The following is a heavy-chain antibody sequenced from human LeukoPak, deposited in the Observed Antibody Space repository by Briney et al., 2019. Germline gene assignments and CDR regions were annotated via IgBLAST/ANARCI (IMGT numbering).Heavy chain of an antibody. D-gene: IGHD2-2*01. V-gene: IGHV4-39*07. CDR1: GGSISSSSYY. J-gene: IGHJ4*02. Sequence: SETLSLTCTVSGGSISSSSYYWGWIRQPPGKGLEWIGSIYYSGSTYYNPSLKSRVTISVDTSKSQFSLKLSSVTAADTAVYYCARVPGYCSSTSCADYWGQGTLVTVSS. CDR2: IYYSGST. CDR3: ARVPGYCSSTSCADY.